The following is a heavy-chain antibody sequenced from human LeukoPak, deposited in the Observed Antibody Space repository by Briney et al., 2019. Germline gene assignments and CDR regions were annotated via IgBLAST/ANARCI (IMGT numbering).Heavy chain of an antibody. D-gene: IGHD3-10*01. J-gene: IGHJ4*02. Sequence: SVKVSCKASGGTFSSYAISWVRQAPGQGLEWMGGIIPIFGTADYAQKFQGRVTITTDESTRTAYMELSSLRSEDTAVYYCACVLRGSGSYPLYYYFDYWGQGTLVTVSS. V-gene: IGHV1-69*05. CDR2: IIPIFGTA. CDR1: GGTFSSYA. CDR3: ACVLRGSGSYPLYYYFDY.